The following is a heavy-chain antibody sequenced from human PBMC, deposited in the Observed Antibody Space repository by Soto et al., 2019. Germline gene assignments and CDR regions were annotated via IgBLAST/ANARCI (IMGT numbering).Heavy chain of an antibody. CDR3: ARGRGRYSRGWSWFDP. V-gene: IGHV4-59*12. CDR2: IFQSGST. J-gene: IGHJ5*02. Sequence: PSETLSLTCTVSGASISGFYWTWVRQPPGKGLEWIGEIFQSGSTNYTPSLERRVTIAVDKSKNQFSLTLTSVTAADTAVYFRARGRGRYSRGWSWFDPWGQGILVTVAS. CDR1: GASISGFY. D-gene: IGHD6-19*01.